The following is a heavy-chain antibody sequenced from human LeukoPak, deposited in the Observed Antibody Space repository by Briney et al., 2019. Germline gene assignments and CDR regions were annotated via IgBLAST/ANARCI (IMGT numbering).Heavy chain of an antibody. D-gene: IGHD2-2*01. CDR3: AIEARFALPAVGSGDY. CDR2: IFYNGAT. CDR1: GGSISSSGDY. V-gene: IGHV4-39*07. Sequence: SDTLSLTCSVSGGSISSSGDYWGWIRQPPGKGLEWIGTIFYNGATKTNPSLSSRVTMSIDTSKNQFSLRLRSVTAADTAVYYCAIEARFALPAVGSGDYWGQGTLVAVSS. J-gene: IGHJ4*02.